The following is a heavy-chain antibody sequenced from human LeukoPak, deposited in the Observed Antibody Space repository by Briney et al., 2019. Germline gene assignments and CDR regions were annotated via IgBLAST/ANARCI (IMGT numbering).Heavy chain of an antibody. CDR3: ARPSTSSANDAFDI. CDR2: ISSSSGYI. CDR1: GFTFSSYS. Sequence: GGSLRLSCAASGFTFSSYSMNWVRQAPGKGLEWVSSISSSSGYIYYADSVKGRFTISRDNAKNSLYLQMNSLRAEDTAVYYCARPSTSSANDAFDIWGQGTMVTASS. V-gene: IGHV3-21*01. J-gene: IGHJ3*02. D-gene: IGHD6-6*01.